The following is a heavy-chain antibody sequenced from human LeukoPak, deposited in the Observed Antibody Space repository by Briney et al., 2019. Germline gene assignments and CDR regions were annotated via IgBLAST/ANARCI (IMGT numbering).Heavy chain of an antibody. CDR1: GGSISSYY. V-gene: IGHV4-59*08. J-gene: IGHJ5*02. CDR3: ARHRIAAAGYNWFDP. Sequence: SETLSLTCTVSGGSISSYYWSWIRQPPGKGLEWIGYIYYSGSTNYNPSLKSRVTILVDTSKNQFSLKLSSVTAADTAVYYCARHRIAAAGYNWFDPWGQGTLVTVSS. CDR2: IYYSGST. D-gene: IGHD6-13*01.